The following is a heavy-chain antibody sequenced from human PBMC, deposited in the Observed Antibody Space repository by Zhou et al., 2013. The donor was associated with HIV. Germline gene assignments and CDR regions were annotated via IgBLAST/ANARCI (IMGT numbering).Heavy chain of an antibody. V-gene: IGHV1-69*04. CDR3: AIKGIGDRGWFDP. CDR2: ISPMFGIS. Sequence: QVQLVQSGAEVKEPGSSVKVSCQASGGTFSSDAISWVRQAPGQGLEWMGRISPMFGISNYAQKFQGRLNIYADRSTSTAYMELSGLRSEDTAVYYCAIKGIGDRGWFDPWGQGTLVIVSS. CDR1: GGTFSSDA. D-gene: IGHD3-16*01. J-gene: IGHJ5*02.